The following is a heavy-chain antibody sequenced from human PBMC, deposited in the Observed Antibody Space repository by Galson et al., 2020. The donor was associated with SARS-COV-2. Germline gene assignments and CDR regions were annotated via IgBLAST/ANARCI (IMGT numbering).Heavy chain of an antibody. Sequence: GGSLRLSCVGSGFPFSSHWMSWVRQAPGRGLEWVADIKPDGSDKYYVDSVKGRFTIARDNAKNSVYLQMNSLGAEDTAVYYCSRGHWGRDYWGQGTLVTVSS. CDR1: GFPFSSHW. V-gene: IGHV3-7*04. CDR3: SRGHWGRDY. CDR2: IKPDGSDK. J-gene: IGHJ4*02. D-gene: IGHD7-27*01.